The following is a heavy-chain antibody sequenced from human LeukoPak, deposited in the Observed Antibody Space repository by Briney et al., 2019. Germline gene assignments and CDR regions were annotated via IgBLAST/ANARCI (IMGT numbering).Heavy chain of an antibody. D-gene: IGHD4-17*01. CDR2: ISGSGCNT. J-gene: IGHJ5*02. V-gene: IGHV3-23*01. CDR1: GFTFSSYS. Sequence: GGSLRLSCAASGFTFSSYSMNWVRQAPGKGLEWVSAISGSGCNTYYADSVKGRFTISRDNSKNTLYRQMNSLIAQGTAVYYYAKGLYGDGKYNWFDPWGQGTLVTDCS. CDR3: AKGLYGDGKYNWFDP.